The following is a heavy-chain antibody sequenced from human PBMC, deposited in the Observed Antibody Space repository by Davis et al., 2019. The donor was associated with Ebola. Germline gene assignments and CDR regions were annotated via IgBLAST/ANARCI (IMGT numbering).Heavy chain of an antibody. Sequence: GESLKISCAASGFTFSSYSMTWVRQAPGKGLEWVSSISSSSSYIYYADSVKGRFTISKDNAKNSLYLQMNSLRAEDTAVYYCARGGYSSSWPPRVYYYYGMDVWGQGTTVTVSS. CDR1: GFTFSSYS. V-gene: IGHV3-21*01. D-gene: IGHD6-13*01. CDR3: ARGGYSSSWPPRVYYYYGMDV. J-gene: IGHJ6*02. CDR2: ISSSSSYI.